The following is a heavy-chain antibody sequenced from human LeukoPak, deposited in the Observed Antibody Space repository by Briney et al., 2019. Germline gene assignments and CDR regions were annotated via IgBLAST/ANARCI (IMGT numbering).Heavy chain of an antibody. CDR1: GFTFSSSA. V-gene: IGHV3-23*01. J-gene: IGHJ4*02. D-gene: IGHD3-10*01. Sequence: GGSLRLSCEASGFTFSSSAMNWVRQAPGKGLEGVSSISVSGDRTYYADSVKGRCTISRDNSKNTLFLQMNSLRAEDTAVYYCAKGYYGSGSYGWFDYWGQGTLVTVSS. CDR3: AKGYYGSGSYGWFDY. CDR2: ISVSGDRT.